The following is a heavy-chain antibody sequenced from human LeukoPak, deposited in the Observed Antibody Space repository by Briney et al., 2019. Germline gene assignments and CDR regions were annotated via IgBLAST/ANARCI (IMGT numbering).Heavy chain of an antibody. D-gene: IGHD6-19*01. CDR2: IYYSGST. V-gene: IGHV4-39*07. CDR1: GGSISSSSYY. CDR3: ANSGGYSSGWSIDY. J-gene: IGHJ4*02. Sequence: PSETLSLTCTVSGGSISSSSYYWGWIRQPPGKGLEWIGSIYYSGSTYYNPSLKSRVTISVDTSKNQFSLKLSSVTAADTAVYYCANSGGYSSGWSIDYWGQGTLVTVSS.